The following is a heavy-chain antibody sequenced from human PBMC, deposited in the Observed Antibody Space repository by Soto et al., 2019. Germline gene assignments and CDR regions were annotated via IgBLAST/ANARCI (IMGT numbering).Heavy chain of an antibody. V-gene: IGHV1-69*01. Sequence: QVQLVQSGAEVKKPGSSVKVSCKASGGTFSSYAISWVRQAPGQGLEWMGGIIPIFGTANYAQKLQGRVTITAHESTSTAYMELSRLSSEDTDVYYCARTYDYDSSGYSLDYWGQGTLVTVSS. CDR3: ARTYDYDSSGYSLDY. CDR1: GGTFSSYA. CDR2: IIPIFGTA. J-gene: IGHJ4*02. D-gene: IGHD3-22*01.